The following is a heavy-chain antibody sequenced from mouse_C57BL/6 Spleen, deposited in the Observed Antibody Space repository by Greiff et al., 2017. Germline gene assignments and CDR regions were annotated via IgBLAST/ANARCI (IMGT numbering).Heavy chain of an antibody. CDR3: ARSMYDDDAVYYAMDY. Sequence: QVQLKQSGPELVKPGASVKISCKASGYAFRSSWMNWVKQRPGKGLEWIGRIYPGDGDTNYNGKFKGQATLTADKSSSTAYMQLSSLTSEDSAVXFGARSMYDDDAVYYAMDYWGQGTSVTVSS. CDR1: GYAFRSSW. V-gene: IGHV1-82*01. CDR2: IYPGDGDT. D-gene: IGHD2-4*01. J-gene: IGHJ4*01.